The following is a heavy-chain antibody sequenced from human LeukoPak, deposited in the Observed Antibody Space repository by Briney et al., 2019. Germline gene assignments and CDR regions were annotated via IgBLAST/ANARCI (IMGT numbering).Heavy chain of an antibody. V-gene: IGHV3-66*01. J-gene: IGHJ4*02. CDR1: GATVSSNH. Sequence: GGSLRLSCAGSGATVSSNHMSWVRQAPGKGLECVSAIYSGVGTYYADSVKGRFTLSRDISKNTLYLQMNSLRAEDTAVYYCVRDASWGQGTLVTASS. CDR3: VRDAS. CDR2: IYSGVGT.